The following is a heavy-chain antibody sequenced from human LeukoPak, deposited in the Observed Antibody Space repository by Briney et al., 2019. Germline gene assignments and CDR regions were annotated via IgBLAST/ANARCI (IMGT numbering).Heavy chain of an antibody. CDR1: GASVSSSH. Sequence: SAETQSLLCTVSGASVSSSHWNWIRQSPGKGLEWIANVDYKGSTKYNPSLRGRGTMSLDTSKNQFYLKLESVTAADTARYYCARGFYEPLDLWGEGTPVTVSS. CDR3: ARGFYEPLDL. V-gene: IGHV4-59*02. D-gene: IGHD2/OR15-2a*01. J-gene: IGHJ4*01. CDR2: VDYKGST.